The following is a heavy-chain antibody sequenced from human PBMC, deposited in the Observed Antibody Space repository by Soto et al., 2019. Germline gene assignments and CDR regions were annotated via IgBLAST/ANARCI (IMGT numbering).Heavy chain of an antibody. CDR1: GYSFTSYW. CDR3: ARAGLGTSCYTYYYYGMDV. Sequence: RGESLKISCKGSGYSFTSYWIGWVRQMPGKGLEWMGIIYPGDSDTRYSPSFQGQVTISADKSISTAYLQWSSLKASNTAMYYCARAGLGTSCYTYYYYGMDVWGQGTTVTVSS. V-gene: IGHV5-51*01. D-gene: IGHD2-2*02. CDR2: IYPGDSDT. J-gene: IGHJ6*02.